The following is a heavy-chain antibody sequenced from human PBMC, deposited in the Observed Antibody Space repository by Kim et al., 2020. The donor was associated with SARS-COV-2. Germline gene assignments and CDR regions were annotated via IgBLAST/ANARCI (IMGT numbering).Heavy chain of an antibody. CDR3: AREPTGDILTGYFSIGYFDY. J-gene: IGHJ4*02. CDR2: ISYDGSNK. D-gene: IGHD3-9*01. Sequence: GGSLRLSCAASGFTFSTYAMHWVRQAPGKGLEWVAVISYDGSNKYYTDSVKGRFTISSDNSKNTLYLQMNSLRAEDTAVYYCAREPTGDILTGYFSIGYFDYWGQGTLVTVSS. V-gene: IGHV3-30*04. CDR1: GFTFSTYA.